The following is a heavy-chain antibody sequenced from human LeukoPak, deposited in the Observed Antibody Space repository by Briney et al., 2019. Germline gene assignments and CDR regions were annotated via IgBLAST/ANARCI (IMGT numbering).Heavy chain of an antibody. CDR3: ARSQGGTMSLRHFDL. V-gene: IGHV3-53*01. CDR1: GFTVSSNY. J-gene: IGHJ2*01. Sequence: GGSLRLSCAASGFTVSSNYMNWVRQAPGKGLEWVSVINSGGDAYYADSVKGRFTISRDNSKNMLYLQMNSLRAEDTAVYYCARSQGGTMSLRHFDLWGRGTLVTVSS. D-gene: IGHD3-22*01. CDR2: INSGGDA.